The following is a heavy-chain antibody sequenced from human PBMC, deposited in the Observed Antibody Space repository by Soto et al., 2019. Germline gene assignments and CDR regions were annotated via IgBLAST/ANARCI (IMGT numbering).Heavy chain of an antibody. V-gene: IGHV4-31*03. Sequence: SETLSLTCTVSGGSISSGGYYWSWIRQHPGKGLEWIGYIYYSGSTYYNPSLKSRVTISVDTSKNQFSLKLSSVTAADTAVYYCARGSNDYDSSGYEQNFDYWGQETLVTVS. CDR2: IYYSGST. D-gene: IGHD3-22*01. J-gene: IGHJ4*02. CDR1: GGSISSGGYY. CDR3: ARGSNDYDSSGYEQNFDY.